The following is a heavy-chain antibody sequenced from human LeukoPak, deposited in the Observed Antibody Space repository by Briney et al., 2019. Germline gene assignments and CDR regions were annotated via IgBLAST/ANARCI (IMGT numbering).Heavy chain of an antibody. Sequence: SETLSLTCTVSGGSISSSYSCWGWIRQPPEKGLKWIGSIYYSGSTYYSPSLTSRVTVSVDTSGNQFSLKLSSVTAADTAVYYCARVPDACDIWGQGTMVTVSS. CDR1: GGSISSSYSC. CDR2: IYYSGST. J-gene: IGHJ3*02. CDR3: ARVPDACDI. V-gene: IGHV4-39*07.